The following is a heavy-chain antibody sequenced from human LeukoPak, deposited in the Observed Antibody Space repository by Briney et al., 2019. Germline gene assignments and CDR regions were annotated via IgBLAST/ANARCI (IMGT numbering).Heavy chain of an antibody. Sequence: SETLSLTCTVFGGSISSYYWSWIRQPAGKGLEWIGRIYTSGSTNYNPSLKSRVTMSVDTSKNQFSLKLSSVTAADTAVYYCARGSNLRGYCSSTSCYNFNWFDPWGQGTLVTVSS. CDR3: ARGSNLRGYCSSTSCYNFNWFDP. CDR2: IYTSGST. CDR1: GGSISSYY. V-gene: IGHV4-4*07. D-gene: IGHD2-2*02. J-gene: IGHJ5*02.